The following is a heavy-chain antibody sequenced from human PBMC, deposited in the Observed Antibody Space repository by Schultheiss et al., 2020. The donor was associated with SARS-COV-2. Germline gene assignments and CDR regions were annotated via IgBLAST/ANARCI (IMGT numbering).Heavy chain of an antibody. V-gene: IGHV3-23*01. J-gene: IGHJ4*02. Sequence: GGSLRLSCAASGFTFSTYAMSWVRQAPGKGLEWVSGIIGTGSNTFYADSMKGRFTISRDNSKNTVYLQMNSLRAEDTAVYYCARNAARLITRAQFDYWGQGTLVTVSS. CDR1: GFTFSTYA. CDR2: IIGTGSNT. D-gene: IGHD6-6*01. CDR3: ARNAARLITRAQFDY.